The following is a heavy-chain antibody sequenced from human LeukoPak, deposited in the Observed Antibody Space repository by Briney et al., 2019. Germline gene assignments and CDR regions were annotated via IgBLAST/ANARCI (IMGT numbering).Heavy chain of an antibody. CDR3: ARAPPRYSSSSPAGRY. D-gene: IGHD6-6*01. Sequence: ASVKVSCKASGYTFTSYDINWVRQATGQGLEWMGWMNPNSGNTGYAQKFQGRVTMTRNTSISTAYMELSSLRSEDTAVYYCARAPPRYSSSSPAGRYWGQGTLVTVSS. J-gene: IGHJ4*02. V-gene: IGHV1-8*01. CDR1: GYTFTSYD. CDR2: MNPNSGNT.